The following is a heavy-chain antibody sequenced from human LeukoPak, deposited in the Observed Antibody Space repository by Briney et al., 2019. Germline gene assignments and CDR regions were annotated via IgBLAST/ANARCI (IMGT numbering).Heavy chain of an antibody. CDR2: IIPIFGTA. CDR3: ARDSSVANDAFDI. CDR1: GGTFSRYA. V-gene: IGHV1-69*13. J-gene: IGHJ3*02. Sequence: GASVTVSCQASGGTFSRYAISWVRPAPGQGREWMGGIIPIFGTANYAQKFQGRVTNTADESTSTAYMEQSSLRSEDTAVYYCARDSSVANDAFDIWGQGTMVTVSS. D-gene: IGHD6-19*01.